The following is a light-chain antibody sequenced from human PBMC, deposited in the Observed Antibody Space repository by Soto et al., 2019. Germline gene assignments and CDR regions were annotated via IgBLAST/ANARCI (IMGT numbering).Light chain of an antibody. V-gene: IGKV3-15*01. Sequence: EIVMTQSPATLSVSPGEGATLSCRASQGIGDTLAWYQQKPGQTPRLLIYDTSIRATGVPARFSGSRTGAEHTLTISTLQSEDFAVYYCQQYNIWRSITFGPGTRLE. CDR2: DTS. CDR1: QGIGDT. J-gene: IGKJ5*01. CDR3: QQYNIWRSIT.